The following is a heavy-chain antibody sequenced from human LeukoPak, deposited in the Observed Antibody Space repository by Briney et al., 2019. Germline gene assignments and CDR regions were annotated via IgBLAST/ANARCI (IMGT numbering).Heavy chain of an antibody. Sequence: SETLSLTCAVYGGSFSGYYWSWIRQPLGKGLEWIGEINHSGSTNYNPSLKSRVTISVDTSKNQFSLKLSSVTAADTAVYYCATADYGDYEYYWGQGTLVTVSS. D-gene: IGHD4-17*01. J-gene: IGHJ4*02. CDR1: GGSFSGYY. V-gene: IGHV4-34*01. CDR2: INHSGST. CDR3: ATADYGDYEYY.